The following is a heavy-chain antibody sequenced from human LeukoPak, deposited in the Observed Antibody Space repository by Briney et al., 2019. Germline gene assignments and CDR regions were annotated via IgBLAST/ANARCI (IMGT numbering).Heavy chain of an antibody. J-gene: IGHJ6*02. V-gene: IGHV4-59*01. CDR3: ARATTVATMYYYYGMDV. CDR2: IYYSGST. CDR1: GGSISSYY. Sequence: KPSETLSLTCTVSGGSISSYYWSWIRQPPGKGLEWIGYIYYSGSTNYNPSLKSRVTISVDTSKNQFSLKLSSVTAADTAVYYCARATTVATMYYYYGMDVWGQGTTVTVSS. D-gene: IGHD4-23*01.